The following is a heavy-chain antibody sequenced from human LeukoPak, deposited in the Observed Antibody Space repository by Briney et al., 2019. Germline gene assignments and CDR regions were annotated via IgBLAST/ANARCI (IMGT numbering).Heavy chain of an antibody. D-gene: IGHD3-22*01. CDR3: ARVTGYMIEDYFEY. CDR2: IYYSGST. CDR1: GGSISCYY. V-gene: IGHV4-59*01. J-gene: IGHJ4*02. Sequence: SETLSLTCTVSGGSISCYYWSWIRQPPGKGLEWIGYIYYSGSTNYKPSLKSRVTISVETSKNQFSLKLRSVTAADTAVYYCARVTGYMIEDYFEYWGQGTLVTVSS.